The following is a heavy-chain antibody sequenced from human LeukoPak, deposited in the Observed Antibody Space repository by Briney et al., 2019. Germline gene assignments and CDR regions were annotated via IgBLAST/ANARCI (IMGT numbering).Heavy chain of an antibody. CDR2: ISSGGDTI. Sequence: PGGSLRLSCAASGFTFSSYAMNWVRQAPGKGLEWVSYISSGGDTIYYADSVEGRFTISRDNAKNSLYLQMNSLRDEDTAVYYCATAVSDYWGQGTLVSVSS. CDR1: GFTFSSYA. CDR3: ATAVSDY. V-gene: IGHV3-48*03. D-gene: IGHD5/OR15-5a*01. J-gene: IGHJ4*02.